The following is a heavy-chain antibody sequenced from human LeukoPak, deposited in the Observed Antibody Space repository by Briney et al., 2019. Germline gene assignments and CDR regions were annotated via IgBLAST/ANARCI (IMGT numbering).Heavy chain of an antibody. J-gene: IGHJ4*02. CDR2: ILFSSGTI. CDR3: ARDGGYGYEFDY. V-gene: IGHV3-48*01. D-gene: IGHD5-18*01. Sequence: GGSLRLSCAASGFTFSSYSMNWVRQAPGKGLEWVSCILFSSGTIYYADSVRGRFTISRDNAKNSLYLQMNTLRVEDTAVYYCARDGGYGYEFDYWGQGTLVTVSS. CDR1: GFTFSSYS.